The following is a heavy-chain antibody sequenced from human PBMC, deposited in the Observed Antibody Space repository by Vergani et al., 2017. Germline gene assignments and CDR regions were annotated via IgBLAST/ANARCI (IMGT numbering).Heavy chain of an antibody. V-gene: IGHV4-59*01. CDR1: GGSMSGYY. CDR3: ASLRRFTTGTMGYYYYMDV. D-gene: IGHD1-1*01. J-gene: IGHJ6*03. CDR2: MYHSGST. Sequence: QVRLQESGPGLVKPSETLSLTCSVSGGSMSGYYWSWIRQPPGKELEWIGYMYHSGSTNYNPSLETRVTISGDTSKNQFSLKLTSVTAADTAVYYCASLRRFTTGTMGYYYYMDVWGKGTTVTVSS.